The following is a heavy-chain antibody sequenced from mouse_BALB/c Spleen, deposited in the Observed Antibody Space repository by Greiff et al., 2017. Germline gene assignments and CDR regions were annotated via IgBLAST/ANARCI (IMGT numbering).Heavy chain of an antibody. Sequence: VKVVESGPGLVQPSQSLSITCTVSGFSLTSYGVHWVRQSPGKGLEWLGVIWSGGSTDYNAAFISRLSISKDNSKSQVFFKMNSLQANDTAIYYCARNSLLLRYAMDYWGQGTSVTVSS. V-gene: IGHV2-2*02. CDR1: GFSLTSYG. D-gene: IGHD1-1*01. CDR3: ARNSLLLRYAMDY. CDR2: IWSGGST. J-gene: IGHJ4*01.